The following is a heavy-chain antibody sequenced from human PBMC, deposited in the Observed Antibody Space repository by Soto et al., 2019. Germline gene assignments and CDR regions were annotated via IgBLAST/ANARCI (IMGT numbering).Heavy chain of an antibody. D-gene: IGHD3-3*01. CDR3: ARDFYDFWSGYRKNWFDH. V-gene: IGHV4-38-2*02. CDR2: IYHSGST. CDR1: GYSISSGYY. Sequence: PSETLSLTCAVSGYSISSGYYWGWIRQPPGKGLEWIGSIYHSGSTYYNPSLKSRVTISVDTSKNQFSLKLSYVTAADKAVYYCARDFYDFWSGYRKNWFDHWGQGTLVTASS. J-gene: IGHJ5*02.